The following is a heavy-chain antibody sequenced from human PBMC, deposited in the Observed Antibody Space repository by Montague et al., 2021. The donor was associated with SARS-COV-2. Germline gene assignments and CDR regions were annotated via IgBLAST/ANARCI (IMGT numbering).Heavy chain of an antibody. J-gene: IGHJ6*03. CDR1: GGSFSGYY. Sequence: SETLSLTCAVYGGSFSGYYWSWIRQPGGKGLEWIGEINESGSTYXNPSRRGRVTISVDTSKNQFSLKLSSVTAADTAVNYCARGRAARSITIFGVVNPAIRYYYYMDVWGKGTTVTVSS. D-gene: IGHD3-3*01. CDR3: ARGRAARSITIFGVVNPAIRYYYYMDV. V-gene: IGHV4-34*01. CDR2: INESGST.